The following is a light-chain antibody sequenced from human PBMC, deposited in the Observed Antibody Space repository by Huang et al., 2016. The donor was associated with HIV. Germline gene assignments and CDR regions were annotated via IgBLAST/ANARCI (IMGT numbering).Light chain of an antibody. V-gene: IGKV1-9*01. CDR2: AAS. Sequence: IQLTQSPSSLSASVGDRVTITCRASQGISSYLAWYQQKPRKAPKLLIYAASTLQSGVPSRFSGSGSGTDFTLTISSLQPEDFATYYCQQLNSYLALTFGGGTKVEIK. J-gene: IGKJ4*01. CDR1: QGISSY. CDR3: QQLNSYLALT.